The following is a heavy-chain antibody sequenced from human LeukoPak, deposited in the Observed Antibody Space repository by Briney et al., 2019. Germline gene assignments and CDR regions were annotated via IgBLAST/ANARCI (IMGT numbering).Heavy chain of an antibody. V-gene: IGHV1-2*06. CDR3: ARDGETNDYGDYPFDY. CDR1: GYTFTGYY. CDR2: INPNSGGT. D-gene: IGHD4-17*01. J-gene: IGHJ4*02. Sequence: ASVKVSCKAPGYTFTGYYMHWVRQAPGQGLEWMGRINPNSGGTNYAQKFQGRVTMTRDTSISTAYMELSRLRSDDTAVYYCARDGETNDYGDYPFDYWGQGTLVTVSS.